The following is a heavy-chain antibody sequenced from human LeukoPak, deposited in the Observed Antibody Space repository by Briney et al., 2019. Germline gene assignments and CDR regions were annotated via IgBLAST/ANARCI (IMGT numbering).Heavy chain of an antibody. D-gene: IGHD6-13*01. CDR2: IIPIFGTA. CDR1: GGTFSSYA. J-gene: IGHJ4*02. CDR3: ATDLQQRAYVRRSWYAY. Sequence: GASVKVSWKASGGTFSSYAISWVRQAPAQGLEWMGGIIPIFGTANYAQKFQGRVTMTEDTSTDTAYMELSSLRSEDTAVYYCATDLQQRAYVRRSWYAYWGQGTLVTVSS. V-gene: IGHV1-69*06.